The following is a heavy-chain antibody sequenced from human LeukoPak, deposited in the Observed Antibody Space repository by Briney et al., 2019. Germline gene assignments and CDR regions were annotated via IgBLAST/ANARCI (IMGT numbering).Heavy chain of an antibody. CDR3: ARDHRAITMIVVVIKTNWFDP. CDR2: IYHSGST. CDR1: GYSISSGYY. D-gene: IGHD3-22*01. Sequence: SETLSLTCTVSGYSISSGYYWGWIRQPPGKGLEWIGSIYHSGSTYYNPSLKSRVIISVDTSKNQFSLKLSSVTAADTAVYYCARDHRAITMIVVVIKTNWFDPWGQGTLVTVSS. J-gene: IGHJ5*02. V-gene: IGHV4-38-2*02.